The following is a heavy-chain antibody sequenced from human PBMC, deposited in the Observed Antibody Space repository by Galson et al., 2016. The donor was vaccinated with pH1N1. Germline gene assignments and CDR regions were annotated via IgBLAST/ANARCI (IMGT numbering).Heavy chain of an antibody. D-gene: IGHD2-15*01. CDR3: ATGGIFYNY. Sequence: SLRLSCAGSGFTFSNAWMTWVRQAPGKGLEWVGRIKSNGDGGTTDYAAPVRGRFTISRDDSKNTVFLHMNSLGIADTAVYYCATGGIFYNYGGQGTLLTVSS. J-gene: IGHJ4*02. V-gene: IGHV3-15*01. CDR1: GFTFSNAW. CDR2: IKSNGDGGTT.